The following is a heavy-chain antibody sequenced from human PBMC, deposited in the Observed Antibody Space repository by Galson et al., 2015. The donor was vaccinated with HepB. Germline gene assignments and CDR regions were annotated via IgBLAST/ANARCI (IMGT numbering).Heavy chain of an antibody. J-gene: IGHJ4*02. Sequence: SLRLSCAASGFTFSSYAMHWIRQAPGKGLEWVAVISYDGSNKYYADSVKGRFTISRDNSKNTLYLQMNSLRAEDTAVYYCARGVGYYDSRGPGYWGQGTLVTVSS. CDR2: ISYDGSNK. V-gene: IGHV3-30-3*01. CDR3: ARGVGYYDSRGPGY. D-gene: IGHD3-22*01. CDR1: GFTFSSYA.